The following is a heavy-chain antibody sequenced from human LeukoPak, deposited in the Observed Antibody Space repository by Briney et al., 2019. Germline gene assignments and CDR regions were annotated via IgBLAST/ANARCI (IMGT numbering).Heavy chain of an antibody. CDR2: INQDGSEI. J-gene: IGHJ4*02. CDR3: ARLLRQQLADY. CDR1: AFTFSNYW. Sequence: SGGSLRLSCAASAFTFSNYWMSWVRQAPGKGLEWVANINQDGSEIYYVDSVKGRFTISRDNAKNSLYLQINSVRADDTAVYYCARLLRQQLADYWGQGTLVTVSS. V-gene: IGHV3-7*01. D-gene: IGHD6-13*01.